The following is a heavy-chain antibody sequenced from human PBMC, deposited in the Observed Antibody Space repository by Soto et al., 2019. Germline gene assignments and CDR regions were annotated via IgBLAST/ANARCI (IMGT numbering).Heavy chain of an antibody. Sequence: EVQLLESGGGLVQPGGSLRLSCAASGFTFSSYVMSWVRQAPGKGLEWVSAISGSGGSTYYADSVKGRFTISRDNSKNTLYLQMNSLSAEDTAVYYCAKDLGRGDSSGWYGWFDPWGQGTLVTVSS. CDR1: GFTFSSYV. V-gene: IGHV3-23*01. J-gene: IGHJ5*02. CDR2: ISGSGGST. D-gene: IGHD6-19*01. CDR3: AKDLGRGDSSGWYGWFDP.